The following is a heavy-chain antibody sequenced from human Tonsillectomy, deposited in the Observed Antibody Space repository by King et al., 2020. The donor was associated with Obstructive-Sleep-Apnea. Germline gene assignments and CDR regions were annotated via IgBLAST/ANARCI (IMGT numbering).Heavy chain of an antibody. V-gene: IGHV3-30*18. J-gene: IGHJ3*02. CDR1: GFTFNTYG. CDR2: ISFDGSNK. Sequence: VQLVESGGGVVQPGRSLRLSCAASGFTFNTYGMHWVRQAPGKGLEWVAVISFDGSNKQYGDSAKGRFTVSRDNSKNTVYLQMNSLRAGDTAVYYCAKDTSYYDSSGYFGALDIWGQGKMVTVSS. CDR3: AKDTSYYDSSGYFGALDI. D-gene: IGHD3-22*01.